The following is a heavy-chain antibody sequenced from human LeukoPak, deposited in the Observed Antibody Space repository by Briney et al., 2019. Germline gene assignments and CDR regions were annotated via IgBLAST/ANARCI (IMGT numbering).Heavy chain of an antibody. Sequence: SETLSLTCTVSGGTISSYYWNWIRQPPGKGLEWIGYIYYSGSTSYNPSLKSRVTVSVDTSSNQFSLILTSVTAADTAVYYCARGTKTGYTGYDWNYWGQGSLVTVSS. V-gene: IGHV4-59*01. CDR2: IYYSGST. CDR3: ARGTKTGYTGYDWNY. CDR1: GGTISSYY. D-gene: IGHD5-12*01. J-gene: IGHJ4*02.